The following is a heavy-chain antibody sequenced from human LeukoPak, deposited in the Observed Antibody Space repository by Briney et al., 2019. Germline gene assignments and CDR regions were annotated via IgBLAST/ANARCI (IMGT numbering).Heavy chain of an antibody. CDR3: ARVSKSICFDL. CDR2: ISSPATV. CDR1: GFTFSDYY. D-gene: IGHD2-21*01. Sequence: GGPLRLSCAASGFTFSDYYMSWIRQAPGKGLEWISYISSPATVFYAGSVKGRFTISRDNVLNSLSLEMTSLRAEDTAVYYCARVSKSICFDLWGRGTLVTVSS. J-gene: IGHJ2*01. V-gene: IGHV3-11*04.